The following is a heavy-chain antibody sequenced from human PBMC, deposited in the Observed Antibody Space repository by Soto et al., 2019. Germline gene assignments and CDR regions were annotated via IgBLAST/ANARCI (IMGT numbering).Heavy chain of an antibody. CDR1: GFTFSIYW. CDR2: LNGGGRRT. Sequence: EVQVVESGGGLVQPGGSLRLSCVVSGFTFSIYWMHWVRQAPGKGLVCVSWLNGGGRRTENADSGKGRFTISRDNAKNMVYLQMNSLRDEDTAVYYCARGTIRGQGTLVTVSS. V-gene: IGHV3-74*01. J-gene: IGHJ4*02. D-gene: IGHD3-3*01. CDR3: ARGTI.